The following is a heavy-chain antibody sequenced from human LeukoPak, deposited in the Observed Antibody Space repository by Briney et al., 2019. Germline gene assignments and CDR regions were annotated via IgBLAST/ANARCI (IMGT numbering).Heavy chain of an antibody. CDR2: ISSSGGLI. CDR1: GFTFSSYE. V-gene: IGHV3-48*03. J-gene: IGHJ4*02. Sequence: GGSLRLSCAASGFTFSSYEMNWVHQAPGKGLEWISYISSSGGLIYYADSVKGRFTISRDNAKKSLYLQMNSLRAEDTALYYCAGGDRSTMATLDYWGQGTLVTVSS. D-gene: IGHD3-10*01. CDR3: AGGDRSTMATLDY.